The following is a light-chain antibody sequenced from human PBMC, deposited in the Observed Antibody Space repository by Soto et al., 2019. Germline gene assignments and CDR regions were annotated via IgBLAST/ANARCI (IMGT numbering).Light chain of an antibody. CDR2: HNY. CDR1: SSNFGSDF. CDR3: SAWDDSLSAYV. Sequence: QSALTQPPSASGTPGQRVTISCSGSSSNFGSDFGYWYQQLPGTAPKLLIYHNYQRPSGVPDRFSGSKSGTSGSLAISDLRSEDEADYYCSAWDDSLSAYVFGAGTKLTVL. J-gene: IGLJ1*01. V-gene: IGLV1-47*01.